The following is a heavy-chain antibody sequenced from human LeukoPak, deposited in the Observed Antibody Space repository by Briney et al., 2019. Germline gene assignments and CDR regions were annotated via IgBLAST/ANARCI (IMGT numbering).Heavy chain of an antibody. D-gene: IGHD6-19*01. CDR3: ARGVSASSGWYVIDH. CDR2: INAGNGNT. Sequence: ASVKVSCKASGYTFTYYAIQWVRQAPGQRLEWMGWINAGNGNTKYSQKFQGRVTITRYTSASTAYMELCSLRSEDTAVYYCARGVSASSGWYVIDHWGQGTLVTVSS. CDR1: GYTFTYYA. J-gene: IGHJ5*02. V-gene: IGHV1-3*01.